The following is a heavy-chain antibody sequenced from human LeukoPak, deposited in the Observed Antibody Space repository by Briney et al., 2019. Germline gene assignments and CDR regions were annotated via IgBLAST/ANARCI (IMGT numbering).Heavy chain of an antibody. CDR3: ARGHRVVVAATDWFDP. V-gene: IGHV4-39*07. Sequence: SETLSLTCTVSGDSISSSNYYWGWIRQSPGKGLEWIGSMFYSGNTYYNPSLKSRVTISVDTSKNQFSLKLSSVTAADTAVYYCARGHRVVVAATDWFDPWGQGTLVTVSS. CDR1: GDSISSSNYY. CDR2: MFYSGNT. J-gene: IGHJ5*02. D-gene: IGHD2-15*01.